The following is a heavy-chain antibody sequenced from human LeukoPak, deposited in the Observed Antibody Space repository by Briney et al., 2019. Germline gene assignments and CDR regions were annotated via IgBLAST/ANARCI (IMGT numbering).Heavy chain of an antibody. D-gene: IGHD6-13*01. CDR2: INSEGSST. CDR3: ARTLSQPSVYSSSWRYFDY. J-gene: IGHJ4*02. Sequence: GGSLRLSCAASGFTFSSYWMHWVRQAPGKGLVRVSRINSEGSSTSYADAVKGRFTISRDNAKNTLYLQMNSLRAEDTAVYYCARTLSQPSVYSSSWRYFDYWGQGTLVTVSS. V-gene: IGHV3-74*01. CDR1: GFTFSSYW.